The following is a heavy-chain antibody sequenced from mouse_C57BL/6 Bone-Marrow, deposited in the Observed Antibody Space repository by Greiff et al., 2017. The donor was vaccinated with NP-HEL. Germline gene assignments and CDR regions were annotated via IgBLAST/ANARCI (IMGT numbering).Heavy chain of an antibody. CDR1: GYTFTDYN. CDR2: INPNNGGT. J-gene: IGHJ4*01. Sequence: VQLQQSGPELVKPGASVKIPCKASGYTFTDYNMDWVKQSPGQSLEWIGDINPNNGGTIYNQKFKGKATLTVDKSSSTAYMELRSLTSEDTAVYYCARGDYDYDGYAMDYWGQGTSVTVSS. CDR3: ARGDYDYDGYAMDY. V-gene: IGHV1-18*01. D-gene: IGHD2-4*01.